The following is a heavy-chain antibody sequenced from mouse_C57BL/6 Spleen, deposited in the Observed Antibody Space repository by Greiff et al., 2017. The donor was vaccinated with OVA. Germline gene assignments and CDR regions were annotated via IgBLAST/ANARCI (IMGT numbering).Heavy chain of an antibody. Sequence: EVQLQQSGPELVKPGASVKISCKASGYTFTDYYMNWVKQSHGKSLEWIGDINPNNGGTSYNQKFKGKATLTVDKSSSTAYMELRSLTSEDSAVYYCGYYDFDYWGQGTTLTVSS. V-gene: IGHV1-26*01. CDR2: INPNNGGT. CDR3: GYYDFDY. J-gene: IGHJ2*01. CDR1: GYTFTDYY. D-gene: IGHD1-1*01.